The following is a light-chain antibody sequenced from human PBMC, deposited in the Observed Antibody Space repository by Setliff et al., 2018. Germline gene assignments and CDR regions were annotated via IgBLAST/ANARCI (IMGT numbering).Light chain of an antibody. Sequence: QSALTQPPSVSGAPGQRVTISCTGNNSNIGAGFDVHWFQQLPGTAPRLLIYGNTSRPSGVPDRFSGSNSGTSASLAITGLQAEDEAHYYCLSYDSSLIDYVVGPGDQGHRP. CDR2: GNT. J-gene: IGLJ1*01. V-gene: IGLV1-40*01. CDR1: NSNIGAGFD. CDR3: LSYDSSLIDYV.